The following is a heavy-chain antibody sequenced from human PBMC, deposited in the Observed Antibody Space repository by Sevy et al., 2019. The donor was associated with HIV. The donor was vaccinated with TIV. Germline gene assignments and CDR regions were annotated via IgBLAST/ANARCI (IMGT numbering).Heavy chain of an antibody. V-gene: IGHV3-30*02. D-gene: IGHD3-16*01. Sequence: GGSLRLSCAASGFTFSSYGMHWVRQAPGKGLEWVAFIRYDGSNKYYADSVKGRFTISRDNSKNTLYLQMNSLRAEDTAVYYCAKIFQGGVTFYYYYYMDVWGKGTTVTVSS. CDR2: IRYDGSNK. CDR3: AKIFQGGVTFYYYYYMDV. CDR1: GFTFSSYG. J-gene: IGHJ6*03.